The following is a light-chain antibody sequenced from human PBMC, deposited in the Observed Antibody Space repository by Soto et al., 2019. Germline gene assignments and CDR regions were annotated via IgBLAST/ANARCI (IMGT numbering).Light chain of an antibody. CDR3: QKFNSAPKT. J-gene: IGKJ1*01. CDR1: QGIGNY. CDR2: TAS. Sequence: DIQMTQSPSSLSASVGDRVTITCRASQGIGNYLAWYQQKPGKVPTLLIYTASTLQSGVPSRFSGSGSGTHFTLTISSLQPEDVATYYCQKFNSAPKTFGQGTKVDIK. V-gene: IGKV1-27*01.